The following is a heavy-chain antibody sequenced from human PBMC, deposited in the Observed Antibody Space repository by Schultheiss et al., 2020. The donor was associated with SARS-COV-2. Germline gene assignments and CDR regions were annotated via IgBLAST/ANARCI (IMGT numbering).Heavy chain of an antibody. V-gene: IGHV1-2*02. CDR3: AREGRYYYGSGSYYNGLNY. D-gene: IGHD3-10*01. CDR2: INPNSGGT. Sequence: ASVKVSCKASGYTFTGYYMHWVRQAPGQGLEWMGWINPNSGGTNYAQKFQGRVTMTRDTSISTAYMELSRLRSDDTAVYYCAREGRYYYGSGSYYNGLNYWGQGTLVIVSS. CDR1: GYTFTGYY. J-gene: IGHJ4*02.